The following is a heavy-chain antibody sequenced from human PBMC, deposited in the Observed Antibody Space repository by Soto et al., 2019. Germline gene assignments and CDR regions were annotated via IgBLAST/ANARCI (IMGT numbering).Heavy chain of an antibody. CDR1: GDSMGSGDYY. Sequence: QVQLQESGPGLVKPSQTLSLTCTVSGDSMGSGDYYWTWIRQPPGKGLEWIGYIYYIGTTFYNPSLASRVNISIDTSKSHFSLRLTSVTAADTAVYYCSRGSTYYGFLTWGQGTLVTVSS. CDR3: SRGSTYYGFLT. V-gene: IGHV4-30-4*01. CDR2: IYYIGTT. J-gene: IGHJ5*02. D-gene: IGHD3-10*01.